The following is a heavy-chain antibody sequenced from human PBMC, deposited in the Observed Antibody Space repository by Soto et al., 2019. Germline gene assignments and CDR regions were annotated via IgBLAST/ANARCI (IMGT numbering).Heavy chain of an antibody. V-gene: IGHV1-69*13. D-gene: IGHD5-12*01. CDR2: IIPIFGTA. Sequence: SVKVSCKASGGTFSSYAISWVRQAPGQGLGWMGGIIPIFGTANYAQKFQGRVTITADESTSTAYMELSSLRSEDTAVYYCARLQWLQSKHFDYWGQGTMVTVSS. J-gene: IGHJ4*02. CDR3: ARLQWLQSKHFDY. CDR1: GGTFSSYA.